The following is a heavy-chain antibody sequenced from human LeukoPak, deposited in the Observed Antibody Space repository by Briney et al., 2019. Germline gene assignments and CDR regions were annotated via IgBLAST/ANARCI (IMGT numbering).Heavy chain of an antibody. CDR3: ARARFREFDFDY. CDR2: ISAYNSNT. Sequence: ASVKLSCKASGYTFTSYGISWVRQAPGQGLGWMGWISAYNSNTNYAQKLQGRVTMTTDTSTSTAYKELRSLRSDDTAVYYCARARFREFDFDYWGQGTLVTVSS. J-gene: IGHJ4*02. V-gene: IGHV1-18*01. D-gene: IGHD3-10*01. CDR1: GYTFTSYG.